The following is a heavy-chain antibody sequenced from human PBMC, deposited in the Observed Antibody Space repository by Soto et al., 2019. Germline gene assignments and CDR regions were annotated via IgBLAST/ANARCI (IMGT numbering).Heavy chain of an antibody. CDR2: INPSGGST. CDR3: ARDQWLQYGGDYYYGMDV. J-gene: IGHJ6*02. CDR1: GYTFPSYY. D-gene: IGHD4-17*01. V-gene: IGHV1-46*01. Sequence: ASLEVSCKXSGYTFPSYYMHWVRQAPGQGLEWMGIINPSGGSTSYAQKFQGRVTMTRDTSTSTVYMELSSLRSEDTAVYYCARDQWLQYGGDYYYGMDVWGQGTTVTVSS.